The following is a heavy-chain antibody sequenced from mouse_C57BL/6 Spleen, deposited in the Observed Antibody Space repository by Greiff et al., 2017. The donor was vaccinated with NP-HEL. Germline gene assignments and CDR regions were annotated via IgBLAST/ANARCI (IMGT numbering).Heavy chain of an antibody. Sequence: QVQLKESGAELVKPGASVKISCKASGYAFSSYWMNWVKQRPGKGLEWIGQIYPGDGDTNYNGKFKGKATLTADKSSSTAYMQLSSLTSEDSAVYFCAREGDYGSSYPKDYWGQGTTLTVSS. CDR1: GYAFSSYW. D-gene: IGHD1-1*01. J-gene: IGHJ2*01. V-gene: IGHV1-80*01. CDR3: AREGDYGSSYPKDY. CDR2: IYPGDGDT.